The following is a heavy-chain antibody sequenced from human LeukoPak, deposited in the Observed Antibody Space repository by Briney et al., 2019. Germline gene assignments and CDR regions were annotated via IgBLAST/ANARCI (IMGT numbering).Heavy chain of an antibody. Sequence: TGGSLRLSCAASGFTFSSYWMIWVRQAAGKGLEWVANIKQDGSEKYYVDSVKGRFTISRDNAKNTLYLQMNSLRAGDTAVYYCASTPNGVAAIYFDYWGQGTLVTVSS. J-gene: IGHJ4*02. CDR1: GFTFSSYW. CDR2: IKQDGSEK. CDR3: ASTPNGVAAIYFDY. D-gene: IGHD2-15*01. V-gene: IGHV3-7*01.